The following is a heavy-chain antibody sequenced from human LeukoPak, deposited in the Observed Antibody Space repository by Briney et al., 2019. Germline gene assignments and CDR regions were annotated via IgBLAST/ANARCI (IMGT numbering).Heavy chain of an antibody. Sequence: GGSLRLSCAASGFTVSSNYMSWVRQAPGKGLEWVSSISSISSYRYYADSVNGRFTISRDNAKNSLYLQMNSLRAEDTAVYYCARAADLVSGWYGAFDIWGQGTMVTVSS. CDR2: ISSISSYR. CDR3: ARAADLVSGWYGAFDI. J-gene: IGHJ3*02. V-gene: IGHV3-21*01. D-gene: IGHD6-19*01. CDR1: GFTVSSNY.